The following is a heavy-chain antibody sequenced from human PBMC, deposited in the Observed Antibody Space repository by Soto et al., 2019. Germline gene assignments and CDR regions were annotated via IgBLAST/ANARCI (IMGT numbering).Heavy chain of an antibody. CDR3: ARGYCSSTSCYPAYYFDY. CDR1: GGTVSSYA. CDR2: IIPIFGTA. Sequence: SVKVSCKASGGTVSSYAISWVRQAPGQGLEWMGGIIPIFGTANYAQKFQGRVTITADKSTSTAYMELSSLRSEDTAVYYCARGYCSSTSCYPAYYFDYWGQGTLVTVSS. V-gene: IGHV1-69*06. J-gene: IGHJ4*02. D-gene: IGHD2-2*01.